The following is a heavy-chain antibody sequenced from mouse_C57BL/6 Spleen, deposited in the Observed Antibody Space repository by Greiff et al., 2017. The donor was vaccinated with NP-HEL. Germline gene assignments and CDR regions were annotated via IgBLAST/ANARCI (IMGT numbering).Heavy chain of an antibody. CDR3: ARVTTVVYYYAMDY. Sequence: VQLKESGPGLVKPSQSLSLTCSVTGYSITSGYYWNWIRQFPGNKLEWMGYISYDGSNNYNPSLKNRISITRDTSKNQFFLKLNSVTTEDTATYYCARVTTVVYYYAMDYWGQGTSVTVSS. J-gene: IGHJ4*01. V-gene: IGHV3-6*01. CDR1: GYSITSGYY. D-gene: IGHD1-1*01. CDR2: ISYDGSN.